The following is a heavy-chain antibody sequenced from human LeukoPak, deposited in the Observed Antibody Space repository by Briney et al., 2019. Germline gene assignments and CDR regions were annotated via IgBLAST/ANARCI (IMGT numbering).Heavy chain of an antibody. CDR3: ARGTDMTTISGYYSFVY. CDR1: GGSISSSSYY. CDR2: VSDTGRA. D-gene: IGHD5-12*01. J-gene: IGHJ4*02. Sequence: SETLSPTCTVSGGSISSSSYYWTWIRQPAGKGLEWIGRVSDTGRAYYNRSLERRVTISLDTSNNRFSLKVTSVTAADTAVYYCARGTDMTTISGYYSFVYWGQGTLVTVSS. V-gene: IGHV4-61*02.